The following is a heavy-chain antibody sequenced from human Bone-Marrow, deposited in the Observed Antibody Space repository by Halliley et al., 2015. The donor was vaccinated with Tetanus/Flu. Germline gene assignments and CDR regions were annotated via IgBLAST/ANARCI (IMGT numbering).Heavy chain of an antibody. D-gene: IGHD3-9*01. CDR2: ISSDGSNT. V-gene: IGHV3-30*18. CDR3: VKDMGFNDILAGGDY. Sequence: AVISSDGSNTDYADSVKGRFTVSRDNSKNPQYLQMNSLRAEDTAVYYCVKDMGFNDILAGGDYWGQGTLVTVSS. J-gene: IGHJ4*02.